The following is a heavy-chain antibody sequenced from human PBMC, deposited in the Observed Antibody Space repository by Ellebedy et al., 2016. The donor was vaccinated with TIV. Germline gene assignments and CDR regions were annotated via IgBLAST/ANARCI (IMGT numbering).Heavy chain of an antibody. V-gene: IGHV1-69*13. CDR3: AGHDYDFWSGYSYYYYYMDV. D-gene: IGHD3-3*01. CDR1: GGTFSSYA. Sequence: SVKVSCXASGGTFSSYAISWVRQAPGQGLEWMGGIIPIFGTANYAQKFQGRVTITADESTSTAYMELRSLRSEDTAVYYCAGHDYDFWSGYSYYYYYMDVWGKGTTVTVSS. J-gene: IGHJ6*03. CDR2: IIPIFGTA.